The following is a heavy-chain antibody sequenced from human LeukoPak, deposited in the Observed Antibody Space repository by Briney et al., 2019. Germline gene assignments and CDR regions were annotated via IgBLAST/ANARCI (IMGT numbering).Heavy chain of an antibody. CDR2: ISYDGGNK. Sequence: GGSLRLSCAASGFTFSSYGMHWVRQAPGKGLEWVAVISYDGGNKYYADSVKGRFTISRDNSKNTLYLQMNSLRAEDTAVYYCARDLRVGAINFDYWGQGILVTVSP. V-gene: IGHV3-30*03. D-gene: IGHD1-26*01. J-gene: IGHJ4*02. CDR3: ARDLRVGAINFDY. CDR1: GFTFSSYG.